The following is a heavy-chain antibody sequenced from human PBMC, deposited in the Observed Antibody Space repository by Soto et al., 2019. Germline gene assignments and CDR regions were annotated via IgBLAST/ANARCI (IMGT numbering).Heavy chain of an antibody. CDR1: GYTFTSYG. J-gene: IGHJ4*02. V-gene: IGHV1-18*01. Sequence: QVQLVQSGAEVKKPGASVKVSCNASGYTFTSYGISWVRQAPGQGLEWMGWISAYNGNTNYAQKLQGRVTMTTDTSTSTAYMELRSLRSDDTAVYYCARLVWGTLLMGPLDYWGQGTLVTVSS. CDR2: ISAYNGNT. D-gene: IGHD2-8*01. CDR3: ARLVWGTLLMGPLDY.